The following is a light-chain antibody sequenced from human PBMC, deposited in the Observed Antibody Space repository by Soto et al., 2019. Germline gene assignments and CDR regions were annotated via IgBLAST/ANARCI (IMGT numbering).Light chain of an antibody. V-gene: IGLV2-8*01. CDR2: EVT. Sequence: QSALTQPASVSGSPGQSITISCTGTSSDVGAYNRVSWYQQHSGKAPKLMIYEVTKRPSGVPDRFSGSKSGNTASLTVSGLQAEDEADYYCSSYAGTAYVFGTGTKLTVL. CDR1: SSDVGAYNR. J-gene: IGLJ1*01. CDR3: SSYAGTAYV.